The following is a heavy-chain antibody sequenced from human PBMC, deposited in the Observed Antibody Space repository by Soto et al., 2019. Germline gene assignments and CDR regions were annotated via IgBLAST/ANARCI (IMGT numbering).Heavy chain of an antibody. J-gene: IGHJ4*02. CDR3: ASDFYGSGDY. D-gene: IGHD3-10*01. Sequence: EVHLVESGGGLVHPGGSLRLSCAASGFTFSNYWMHWVRQAPGKGLVWVSRIKGDGTSRNYADSVKGRFTIARDNAKNTLYLQMNSLRAEDTAVYYCASDFYGSGDYWGQGTLVTVSS. CDR1: GFTFSNYW. V-gene: IGHV3-74*01. CDR2: IKGDGTSR.